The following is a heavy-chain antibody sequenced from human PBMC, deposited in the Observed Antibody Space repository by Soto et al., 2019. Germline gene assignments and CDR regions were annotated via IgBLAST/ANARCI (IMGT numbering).Heavy chain of an antibody. V-gene: IGHV3-30-3*01. CDR3: AREMIYYDSSGYYSRYFDY. Sequence: GGSLRLSCAASGFTFSSYAMHWVRQAPGKGLEWVAVISYDGSNKYYADSVKGRFTISRDNSKNTLYLQMNSLRAEDTAVYYCAREMIYYDSSGYYSRYFDYWGQGTLVTVSS. CDR2: ISYDGSNK. D-gene: IGHD3-22*01. J-gene: IGHJ4*02. CDR1: GFTFSSYA.